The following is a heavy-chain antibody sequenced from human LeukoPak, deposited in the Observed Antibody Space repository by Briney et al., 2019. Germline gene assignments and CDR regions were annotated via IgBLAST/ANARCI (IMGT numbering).Heavy chain of an antibody. CDR1: GGSISSYY. CDR3: ARNYDSSGYWYYFDY. CDR2: IYYSGTT. J-gene: IGHJ4*02. Sequence: SETLSLTCTVSGGSISSYYWSWIRQPPGKGLEWIGSIYYSGTTNYNPSLKSRVTISVATSKNQFSLRLSSVTAADTAVYYCARNYDSSGYWYYFDYGGQGTLVTVSS. D-gene: IGHD3-22*01. V-gene: IGHV4-59*08.